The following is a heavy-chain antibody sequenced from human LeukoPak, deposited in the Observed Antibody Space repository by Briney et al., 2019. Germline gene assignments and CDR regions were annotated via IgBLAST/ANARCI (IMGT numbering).Heavy chain of an antibody. CDR2: IYNSGST. CDR3: ARATSGQRRDGYNYYYYYYMDV. D-gene: IGHD5-24*01. Sequence: PSETLSLTCTVSGGSISSYYWNWIWQPPGKGLEWIGYIYNSGSTNYNPSLKSRVTILVDASKNQFSLKLNSVTAADTAVYYCARATSGQRRDGYNYYYYYYMDVWGKGTTVTV. CDR1: GGSISSYY. J-gene: IGHJ6*03. V-gene: IGHV4-59*01.